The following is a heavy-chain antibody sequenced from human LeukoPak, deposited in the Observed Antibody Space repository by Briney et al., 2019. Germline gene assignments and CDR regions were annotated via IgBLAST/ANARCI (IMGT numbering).Heavy chain of an antibody. CDR1: GFTFTSSA. CDR2: IVVGSGNT. V-gene: IGHV1-58*02. CDR3: AADSRYSSGWYGVLTGY. Sequence: ASVKVSCKASGFTFTSSAMQWVRQARGQRLEWIGWIVVGSGNTNYAQKFQERVTITRDMSTSTAYMELSSLRSEDTAVYYCAADSRYSSGWYGVLTGYWGQGTLVTVSS. J-gene: IGHJ4*02. D-gene: IGHD6-19*01.